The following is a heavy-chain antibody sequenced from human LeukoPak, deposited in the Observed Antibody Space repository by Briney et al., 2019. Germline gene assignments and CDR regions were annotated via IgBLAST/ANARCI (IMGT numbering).Heavy chain of an antibody. CDR3: AREGHRGYSGYALMDV. D-gene: IGHD5-12*01. CDR1: GYIFGHNG. V-gene: IGHV7-4-1*02. J-gene: IGHJ6*02. CDR2: INTNTGNP. Sequence: GASVKVSCKTSGYIFGHNGIGWVRQAPGQGLEWMGWINTNTGNPTYAQGFTGRFVFSLDTSVSTAYLQISSLKAEDTAVYYCAREGHRGYSGYALMDVWGQGTTVTVSS.